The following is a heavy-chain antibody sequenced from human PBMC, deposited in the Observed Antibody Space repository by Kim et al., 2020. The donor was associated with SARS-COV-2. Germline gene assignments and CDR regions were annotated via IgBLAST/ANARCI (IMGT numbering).Heavy chain of an antibody. D-gene: IGHD5-12*01. CDR3: AKDGGREMATIMAYYYGMDV. V-gene: IGHV3-30*02. Sequence: FTISRDNSKNPLYLQMNSLRAEDTAVYYCAKDGGREMATIMAYYYGMDVWGQGTTVTVSS. J-gene: IGHJ6*02.